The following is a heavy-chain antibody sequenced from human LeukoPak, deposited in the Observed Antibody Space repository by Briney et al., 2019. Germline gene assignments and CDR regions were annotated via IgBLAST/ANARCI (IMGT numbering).Heavy chain of an antibody. Sequence: GESLKISCKGSGYTFTSYWIGWVRQMPGKGLEWMGIIYPGDSDTRYSPSFQGQVTISADKSISTAYLQWSSLKASDTAMYYCARHGADYYGSGSSRYYYGMDVWGQGTTVTVSS. D-gene: IGHD3-10*01. J-gene: IGHJ6*02. CDR3: ARHGADYYGSGSSRYYYGMDV. CDR2: IYPGDSDT. CDR1: GYTFTSYW. V-gene: IGHV5-51*01.